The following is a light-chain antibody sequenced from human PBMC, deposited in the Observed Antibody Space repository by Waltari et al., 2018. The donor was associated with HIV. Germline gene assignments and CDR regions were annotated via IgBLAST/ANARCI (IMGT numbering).Light chain of an antibody. V-gene: IGLV2-11*01. CDR2: DVS. J-gene: IGLJ1*01. Sequence: QSALTQPRSVSASPGPSVTISCTGTSSDVGGYNYVSWYQQHPGKAPKLMIYDVSKRPSGVPDRFSASKSGNTASLTISGLQAEDEADYYCCSYAGSYTYVFGTGTKVTVL. CDR1: SSDVGGYNY. CDR3: CSYAGSYTYV.